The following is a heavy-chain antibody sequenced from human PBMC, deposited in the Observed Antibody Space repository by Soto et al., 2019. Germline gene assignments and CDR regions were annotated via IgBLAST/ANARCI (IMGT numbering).Heavy chain of an antibody. J-gene: IGHJ4*02. CDR2: ISGSGGST. Sequence: PGGSLRLSCAASGVTFSSYAMSWVRQAPGKGLEWVSAISGSGGSTYYADSVKGRFTISRDNSKNTLYLQMNSLRAEDTAVYYCAKTVLRFLEWLQQAYFDYWGQGTLVTVSS. CDR3: AKTVLRFLEWLQQAYFDY. D-gene: IGHD3-3*01. CDR1: GVTFSSYA. V-gene: IGHV3-23*01.